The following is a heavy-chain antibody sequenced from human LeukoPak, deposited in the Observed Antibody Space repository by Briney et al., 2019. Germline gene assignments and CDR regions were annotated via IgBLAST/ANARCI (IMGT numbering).Heavy chain of an antibody. J-gene: IGHJ6*03. CDR3: TRDALYGDPSYYYMDV. CDR1: GFTFNGFW. CDR2: IKQDGSDI. Sequence: YPGGSLRLSCAASGFTFNGFWMSWVRQAPGKGLEWVANIKQDGSDIYYLGSVRGRFTISRDNAMNSLYLQMNSLRAEDTAVYCCTRDALYGDPSYYYMDVWGKGTTVTVSS. V-gene: IGHV3-7*01. D-gene: IGHD4-17*01.